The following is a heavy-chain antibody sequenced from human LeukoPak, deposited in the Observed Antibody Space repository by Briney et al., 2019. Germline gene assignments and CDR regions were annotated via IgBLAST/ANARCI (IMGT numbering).Heavy chain of an antibody. CDR3: AREGTKSSSSWSHLYYYMDV. Sequence: SVKVSCKASGYTFTGYYMHWVRQAPGQGLEWMGWINPNSGGTNYAQKFQGRVTMTRDTSISTAYMELSRLRSDDTAVYYCAREGTKSSSSWSHLYYYMDVWGKGTTVTVSS. CDR2: INPNSGGT. CDR1: GYTFTGYY. D-gene: IGHD6-13*01. V-gene: IGHV1-2*02. J-gene: IGHJ6*03.